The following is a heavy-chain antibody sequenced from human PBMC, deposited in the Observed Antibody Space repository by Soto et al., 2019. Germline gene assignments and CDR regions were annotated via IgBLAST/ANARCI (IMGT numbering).Heavy chain of an antibody. CDR2: ISSSSTTI. V-gene: IGHV3-48*01. J-gene: IGHJ4*02. CDR3: ATSCITTIGTTA. D-gene: IGHD1-1*01. CDR1: GFTFSNFG. Sequence: EVQLVESGGGLVQPGGSLRLSCEASGFTFSNFGINWVRQAPGKGLEWVSHISSSSTTIYYAESVKGRFTISRDNAKNSLYLQMSSLRGEDTAVYYCATSCITTIGTTAWGQGTLVTVSS.